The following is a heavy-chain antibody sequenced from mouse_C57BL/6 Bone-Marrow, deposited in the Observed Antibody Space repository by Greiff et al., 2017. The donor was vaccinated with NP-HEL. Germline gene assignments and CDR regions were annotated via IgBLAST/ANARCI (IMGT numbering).Heavy chain of an antibody. Sequence: EVNVVESGGGLVKPGGSLKLSCAASGFTFSSYAMSWVRQTPEKRLEWVATISDGGSYTYYPDNVKGRFTISRDNAKNNLYLQMSHLKSEDTAMYYCARGRYGRDFDYWGQGTTLTVSS. V-gene: IGHV5-4*03. CDR2: ISDGGSYT. CDR3: ARGRYGRDFDY. D-gene: IGHD1-1*01. J-gene: IGHJ2*01. CDR1: GFTFSSYA.